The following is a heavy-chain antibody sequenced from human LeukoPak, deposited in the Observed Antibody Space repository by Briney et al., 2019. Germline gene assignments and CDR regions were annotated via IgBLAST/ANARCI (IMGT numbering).Heavy chain of an antibody. Sequence: SETLSLTCAVYGGPFSGYYWSWIRQPPGKGLEWIGEINHSGSTNYNPSLKSRVTISVDTSKNQFSLKLSSVTAADTAVYYCARGRRGRATKGTGAGHYFDYWGQGTLVTVSS. V-gene: IGHV4-34*01. D-gene: IGHD1-26*01. CDR2: INHSGST. CDR1: GGPFSGYY. J-gene: IGHJ4*02. CDR3: ARGRRGRATKGTGAGHYFDY.